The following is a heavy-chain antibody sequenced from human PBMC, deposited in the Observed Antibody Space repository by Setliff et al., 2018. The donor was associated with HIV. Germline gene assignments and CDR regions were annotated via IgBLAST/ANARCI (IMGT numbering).Heavy chain of an antibody. D-gene: IGHD2-15*01. J-gene: IGHJ6*03. CDR3: ARDLAYCSGGSCYRPFIYYFYYMDV. CDR1: GFSFDDYY. CDR2: VIPNSGKT. V-gene: IGHV1-2*02. Sequence: ASVKVSCKASGFSFDDYYIHWVRQAPGQGLEWMGCVIPNSGKTYYAQEFQGRVTMTSDTSINTAYMEVSWLTSDDTAICYCARDLAYCSGGSCYRPFIYYFYYMDVWGKGATVTVSS.